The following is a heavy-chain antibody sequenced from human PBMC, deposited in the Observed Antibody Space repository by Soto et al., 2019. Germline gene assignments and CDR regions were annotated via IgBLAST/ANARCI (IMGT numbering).Heavy chain of an antibody. CDR2: IYYSGST. D-gene: IGHD6-19*01. J-gene: IGHJ5*02. V-gene: IGHV4-59*08. CDR3: ARHVFESGSGWYNWFDP. CDR1: APSIIGNR. Sequence: PWKTLSLTCNVPAPSIIGNRWPRVRQPPGKGLEWIGCIYYSGSTNYNPSLKSRVTISVDTSKNQFSLKLSSVTAADTAVYYCARHVFESGSGWYNWFDPWGQGTLVTVSS.